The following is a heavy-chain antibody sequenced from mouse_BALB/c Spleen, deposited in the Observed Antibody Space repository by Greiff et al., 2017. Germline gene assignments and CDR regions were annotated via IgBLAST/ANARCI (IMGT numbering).Heavy chain of an antibody. V-gene: IGHV5-6-3*01. CDR2: INSNGGST. Sequence: EVKVVDSGGGLVQPGGSLKLSCAASGFTFSSYGMAWVRQTPDKRLELVATINSNGGSTYYPDSVKGRFTISRDNAKNTLYLQMSSLKYEDTAMYYCARDDYGSSLDYWGQGTTLTVSS. D-gene: IGHD1-1*01. CDR1: GFTFSSYG. CDR3: ARDDYGSSLDY. J-gene: IGHJ2*01.